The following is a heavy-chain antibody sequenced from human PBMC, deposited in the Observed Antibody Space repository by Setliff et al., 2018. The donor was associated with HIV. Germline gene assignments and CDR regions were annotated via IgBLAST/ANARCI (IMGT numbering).Heavy chain of an antibody. Sequence: ASVKVSCKASGYSFTGYWMHWVRQAPGQGLEWMGRINPHSGVTTYAQKFPGRVTMTRDTAIATAYMDLSRLTSDESAVYYCAKDSDFGGTTNWFDPWGQGTLVTVSS. CDR3: AKDSDFGGTTNWFDP. D-gene: IGHD3-10*01. CDR1: GYSFTGYW. J-gene: IGHJ5*02. V-gene: IGHV1-2*06. CDR2: INPHSGVT.